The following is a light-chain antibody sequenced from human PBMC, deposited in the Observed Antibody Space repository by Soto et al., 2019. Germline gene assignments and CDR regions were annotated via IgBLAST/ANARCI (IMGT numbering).Light chain of an antibody. Sequence: DIQMTQSPSTLSASVGDRVTITCRASQSISSWLAWYQQKTGKAPKLLIYKASSLESGVPSRFSGSGSGTEFTLTISSLQPDDFATYYCQQYKSYWTFGQGTKVEIK. J-gene: IGKJ1*01. CDR1: QSISSW. V-gene: IGKV1-5*03. CDR3: QQYKSYWT. CDR2: KAS.